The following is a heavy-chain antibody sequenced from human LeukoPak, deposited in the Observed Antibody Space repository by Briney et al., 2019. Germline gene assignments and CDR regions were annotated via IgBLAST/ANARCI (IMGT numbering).Heavy chain of an antibody. CDR3: ARDSGYCSGGSCSYPDY. V-gene: IGHV1-69*04. Sequence: SVKVSCKASGGTFSSYAISRVRQAPGQGLEWMGRIIPILGIANYAQKFQGRVTITADKSTSTAYMELSSLRSEDTAVCYCARDSGYCSGGSCSYPDYWGQGTLVTVSS. J-gene: IGHJ4*02. CDR1: GGTFSSYA. CDR2: IIPILGIA. D-gene: IGHD2-15*01.